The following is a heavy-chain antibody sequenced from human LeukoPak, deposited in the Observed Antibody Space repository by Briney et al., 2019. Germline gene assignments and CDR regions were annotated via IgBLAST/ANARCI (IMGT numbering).Heavy chain of an antibody. J-gene: IGHJ3*02. V-gene: IGHV3-74*01. Sequence: GGSLRLSCAASGFTFSSYWMHWVRQVPGKGLVWVSRINSDGSSTSYADSVKGRFTISRDNDKNTLYVKMKSMRAEDTAVYYCSTGWGHACDIWGRGTMVTVSS. CDR3: STGWGHACDI. CDR2: INSDGSST. CDR1: GFTFSSYW. D-gene: IGHD3-16*01.